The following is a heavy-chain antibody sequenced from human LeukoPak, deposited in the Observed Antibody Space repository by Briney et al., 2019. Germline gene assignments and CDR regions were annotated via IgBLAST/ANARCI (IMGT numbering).Heavy chain of an antibody. CDR2: ICVYNSNT. V-gene: IGHV1-18*01. J-gene: IGHJ4*02. CDR3: ARFSTPFTVTTNLDY. D-gene: IGHD4-17*01. Sequence: ASVKVSCKASGFTFTNYAVSWVRQAPGQGLEWMGWICVYNSNTNYAQKLQGRITMTTDTSTSTAYMELRSLRSDDTAVYYCARFSTPFTVTTNLDYWGQGTLVTVSS. CDR1: GFTFTNYA.